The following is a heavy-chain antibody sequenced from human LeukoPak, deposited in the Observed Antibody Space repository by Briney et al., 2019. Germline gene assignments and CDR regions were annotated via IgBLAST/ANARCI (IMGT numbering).Heavy chain of an antibody. CDR2: IYYSEST. CDR3: ARGNTLCSGGACSTNIDY. Sequence: SETLSLTCTVSGGSISSYYWSWIRQPPGKGLEWIGYIYYSESTNYNPSLKSRVTISVDTSKNQFSLKLSSVTAADTAVYYCARGNTLCSGGACSTNIDYWGQGTLVTVSS. D-gene: IGHD2-15*01. CDR1: GGSISSYY. V-gene: IGHV4-59*08. J-gene: IGHJ4*02.